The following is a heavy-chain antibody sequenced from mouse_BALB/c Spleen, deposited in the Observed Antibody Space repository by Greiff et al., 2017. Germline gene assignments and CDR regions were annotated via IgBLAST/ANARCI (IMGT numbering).Heavy chain of an antibody. CDR3: ARHRDYFDY. D-gene: IGHD3-3*01. CDR2: ISSGGGST. J-gene: IGHJ2*01. Sequence: EVKVVESGGGLVKPGGSLKLSCAASGFAFSSYDMSWVRQTPEKRLEWVAYISSGGGSTYYPDTVKGRFTISRDNAKNTLYLQMSSLKSEDTAMYYCARHRDYFDYWGQGTTLTVSS. CDR1: GFAFSSYD. V-gene: IGHV5-12-1*01.